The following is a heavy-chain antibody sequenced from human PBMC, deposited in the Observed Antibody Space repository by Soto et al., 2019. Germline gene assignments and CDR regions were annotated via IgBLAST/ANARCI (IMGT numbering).Heavy chain of an antibody. CDR1: GYTFTSYG. D-gene: IGHD1-1*01. Sequence: QVQLVQSGAEVKNPGASVKVSCKASGYTFTSYGISWVRQAPGQGLEWMGWISAYNGDTNYAQKVQDRVTMTTDTSTSTAYMELRSLRSDDTAVYYCARDRRTGTTISFHYWGQGTLVTVSS. V-gene: IGHV1-18*01. CDR3: ARDRRTGTTISFHY. J-gene: IGHJ4*02. CDR2: ISAYNGDT.